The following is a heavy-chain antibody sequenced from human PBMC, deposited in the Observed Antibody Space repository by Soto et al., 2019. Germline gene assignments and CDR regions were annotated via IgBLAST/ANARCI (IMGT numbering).Heavy chain of an antibody. CDR3: ARIYDILTGYYRTHSPYVFDY. J-gene: IGHJ4*02. CDR2: MNPNSGNT. CDR1: GYTFTSYD. D-gene: IGHD3-9*01. V-gene: IGHV1-8*01. Sequence: GASVKVSCKASGYTFTSYDINWVRQATGQGLEWMGWMNPNSGNTGYAQKFQGRVTMTRNTSISTAYMELSSLRSEDTAVYYCARIYDILTGYYRTHSPYVFDYWGQGTLVTVSS.